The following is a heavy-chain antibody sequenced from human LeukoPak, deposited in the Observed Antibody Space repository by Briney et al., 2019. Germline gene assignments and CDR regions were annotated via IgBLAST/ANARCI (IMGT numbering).Heavy chain of an antibody. CDR3: ARDITMVRGDAFDI. D-gene: IGHD3-10*01. CDR2: ISSSGSTI. V-gene: IGHV3-11*01. CDR1: GFTFSDYY. Sequence: GGSLRLSCAAPGFTFSDYYMSWIRQAPGKGLEWVSYISSSGSTIYYADSVKGRFTISRDNAKNSLYLQMNSLRAEDTAVYYCARDITMVRGDAFDIWGQGTMVTVSS. J-gene: IGHJ3*02.